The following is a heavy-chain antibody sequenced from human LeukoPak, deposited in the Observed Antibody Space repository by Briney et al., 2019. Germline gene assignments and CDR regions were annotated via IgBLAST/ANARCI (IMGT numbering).Heavy chain of an antibody. CDR1: GYTLTEIY. CDR3: ATGVTADDAFDI. D-gene: IGHD5-18*01. Sequence: ASVKVSCKVSGYTLTEIYMHWVRQAPGKGLEWMGGFDPEDGETIYAQKFQGRVTMTEDTSTDTAYMELSSLRSEDTAVYYCATGVTADDAFDIWGQGTMVTVSS. CDR2: FDPEDGET. J-gene: IGHJ3*02. V-gene: IGHV1-24*01.